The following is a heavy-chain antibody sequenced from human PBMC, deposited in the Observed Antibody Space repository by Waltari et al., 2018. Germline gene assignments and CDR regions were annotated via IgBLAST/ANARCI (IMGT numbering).Heavy chain of an antibody. CDR3: TRTRGGDDY. Sequence: EGPLGESGGGLVQPGESLRPSWSPCGFSSSTYAFDWVRQAPGKGLEWVSYISSSSSSIYYADSVKVRFTISRDNAKNSLYLQMNSLRAEDTAVYYCTRTRGGDDYWGQGTLVTVSS. CDR1: GFSSSTYA. J-gene: IGHJ4*02. CDR2: ISSSSSSI. D-gene: IGHD2-21*01. V-gene: IGHV3-48*04.